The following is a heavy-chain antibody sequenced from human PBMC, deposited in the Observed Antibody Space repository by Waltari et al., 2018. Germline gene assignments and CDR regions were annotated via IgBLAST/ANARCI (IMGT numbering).Heavy chain of an antibody. CDR2: IYHSGST. J-gene: IGHJ6*02. V-gene: IGHV4-38-2*01. CDR1: GYSLSSGYY. Sequence: QVQLQESGPGLVKPSETLSLTCAVSGYSLSSGYYWGWLRQPPGKGLEWIGSIYHSGSTYYNPSLKSRVTISVDTSKNQFSLKLSSVTAADTAVYYCARSGGSGWGPYYYYGMDVWGQGTTVTVSS. D-gene: IGHD6-19*01. CDR3: ARSGGSGWGPYYYYGMDV.